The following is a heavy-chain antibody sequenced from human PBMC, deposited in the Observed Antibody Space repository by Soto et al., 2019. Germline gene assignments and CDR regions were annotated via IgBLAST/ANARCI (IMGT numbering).Heavy chain of an antibody. CDR2: IYYSGST. V-gene: IGHV4-30-4*01. CDR3: ARHSPPFLYGSAPWDV. CDR1: GGSISSGDYY. Sequence: PSETLSLTCTVSGGSISSGDYYWSWIRQPPGKGLEWIGYIYYSGSTYYNPSLKSRVTISVDTSKNQFSLKLSSVTAADTAVYYCARHSPPFLYGSAPWDVWGQGTTVTVSS. D-gene: IGHD3-10*01. J-gene: IGHJ6*02.